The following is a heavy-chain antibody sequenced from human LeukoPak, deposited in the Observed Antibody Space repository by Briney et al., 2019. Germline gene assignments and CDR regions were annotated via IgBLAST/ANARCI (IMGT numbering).Heavy chain of an antibody. CDR3: SAQPESLAGAMHS. CDR1: GFTFTNFE. CDR2: ISTSGNTI. Sequence: PGGSLRLSCTASGFTFTNFEMNWVRQAPGKGLEWVSYISTSGNTIYYADSVKGRFTVSRDNSGNTLYLQMSTLRVEDTAVYYCSAQPESLAGAMHSWGQGALVTVSS. D-gene: IGHD6-19*01. V-gene: IGHV3-48*03. J-gene: IGHJ4*02.